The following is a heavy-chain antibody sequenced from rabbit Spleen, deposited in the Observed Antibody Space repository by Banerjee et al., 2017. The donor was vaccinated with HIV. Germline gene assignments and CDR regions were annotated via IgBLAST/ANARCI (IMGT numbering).Heavy chain of an antibody. J-gene: IGHJ6*01. Sequence: QSLEESGGDLVKPGASLTLTCTASGLDFSSSDWIYWVRQAPGKGLEWIACIYAGSSGFTYSATWAKGRFTCSKTSSTTVTLQMTSLTVADTATYFCARDTGSSFSSYSMDLWGPGTLVTVS. D-gene: IGHD8-1*01. V-gene: IGHV1S40*01. CDR3: ARDTGSSFSSYSMDL. CDR2: IYAGSSGFT. CDR1: GLDFSSSDW.